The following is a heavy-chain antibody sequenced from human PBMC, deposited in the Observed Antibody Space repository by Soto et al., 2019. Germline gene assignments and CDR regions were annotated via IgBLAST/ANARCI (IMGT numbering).Heavy chain of an antibody. V-gene: IGHV3-15*01. Sequence: GGSLRLSCAASGFTFSRAWMSWVRQAPGKGLEWVGRIKSKTDSGTIDYAAPVKGRFTISRDDSKNTVYLQMNGLKTEDAAVYYCTTDTKCGNGVCYPYYYGPDVRGQGTTVTVSS. CDR2: IKSKTDSGTI. CDR1: GFTFSRAW. J-gene: IGHJ6*02. D-gene: IGHD2-8*01. CDR3: TTDTKCGNGVCYPYYYGPDV.